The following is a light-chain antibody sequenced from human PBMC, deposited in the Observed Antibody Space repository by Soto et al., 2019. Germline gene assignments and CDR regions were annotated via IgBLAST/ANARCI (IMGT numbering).Light chain of an antibody. Sequence: AIRMTQSPSSLSASTGDRVTITCLASQGISSYLAWYQQKPGKAPKLLIYAASTLQSGVPSRFSGSGSGTDFTLTISCLQSEDFATNYCQQYYSYPPTFGQGTRLEIK. CDR1: QGISSY. V-gene: IGKV1-8*01. CDR3: QQYYSYPPT. CDR2: AAS. J-gene: IGKJ5*01.